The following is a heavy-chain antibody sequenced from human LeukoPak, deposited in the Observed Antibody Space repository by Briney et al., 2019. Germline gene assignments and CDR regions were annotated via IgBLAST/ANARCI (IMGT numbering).Heavy chain of an antibody. D-gene: IGHD4/OR15-4a*01. CDR2: INPNSGVT. Sequence: ASVKVSCKASGYIFSNYYMHWVRQAPGQGLEWMGWINPNSGVTDYAQNFQGRVTMAGGTSISTAYLDLKRLRSVDTAIYYCARDPGANDFDFWGQGTLVTVSS. J-gene: IGHJ4*02. V-gene: IGHV1-2*02. CDR1: GYIFSNYY. CDR3: ARDPGANDFDF.